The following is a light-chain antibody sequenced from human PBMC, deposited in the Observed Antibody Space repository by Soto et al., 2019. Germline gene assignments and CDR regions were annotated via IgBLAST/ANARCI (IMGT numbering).Light chain of an antibody. V-gene: IGLV2-14*01. CDR2: DIS. J-gene: IGLJ1*01. CDR3: SSYTSSSTLLYV. CDR1: SSDVGGCNY. Sequence: QSVLTQPASVSGSPGQSITISCTGTSSDVGGCNYVSWYQQHPGKAPKLMIYDISNRPSGVSNRFSGSKSGNTASLTISGLQAEDEADYYCSSYTSSSTLLYVFGTGTKLTVL.